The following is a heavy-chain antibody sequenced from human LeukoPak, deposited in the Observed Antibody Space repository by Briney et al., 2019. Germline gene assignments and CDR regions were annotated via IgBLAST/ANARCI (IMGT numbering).Heavy chain of an antibody. CDR2: IHYTGGT. D-gene: IGHD3-9*01. CDR3: ARGNILSGYCFDF. Sequence: PSETLSLTCAVYGGSISGYYWSWIRQPPGRGLEWVGEIHYTGGTSYNPSLKSRATISIDTSRNQLSLKLSSVTAADTAVYYCARGNILSGYCFDFWGQGALVTVSS. CDR1: GGSISGYY. V-gene: IGHV4-34*01. J-gene: IGHJ4*02.